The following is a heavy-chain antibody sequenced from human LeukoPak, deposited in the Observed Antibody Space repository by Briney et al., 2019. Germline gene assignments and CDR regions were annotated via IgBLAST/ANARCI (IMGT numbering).Heavy chain of an antibody. J-gene: IGHJ4*02. CDR3: ARSRTWIQLWPGRVFDY. V-gene: IGHV4-59*12. D-gene: IGHD5-18*01. CDR2: IYYSGST. Sequence: LETLSLTCTVSGGSISSYCWSWIRQPPGKGLEWIGYIYYSGSTNYNPSLKSRVTMSVDTSKNQFSLKLSSVTAADTAVYYCARSRTWIQLWPGRVFDYWGQGTLVTVSS. CDR1: GGSISSYC.